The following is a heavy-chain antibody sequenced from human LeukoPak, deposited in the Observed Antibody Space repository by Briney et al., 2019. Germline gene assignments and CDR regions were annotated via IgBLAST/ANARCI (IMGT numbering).Heavy chain of an antibody. D-gene: IGHD3-22*01. J-gene: IGHJ3*02. CDR2: IYYSGST. CDR3: AYDSSGYYHDAFDI. V-gene: IGHV4-39*01. CDR1: GGSISSSSYY. Sequence: PSETLSLTCTVSGGSISSSSYYWGWIRQPPGKGLEWIGSIYYSGSTYYNPSLKSRVTLSVDTSKNQFSLKLSSVTAADTAVYYCAYDSSGYYHDAFDIWGQGTMVTVSS.